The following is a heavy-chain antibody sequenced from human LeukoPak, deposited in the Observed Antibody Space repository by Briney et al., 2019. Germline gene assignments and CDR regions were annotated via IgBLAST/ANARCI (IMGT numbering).Heavy chain of an antibody. V-gene: IGHV3-9*01. CDR2: ISWSGGDI. D-gene: IGHD1-26*01. CDR1: GFTFDDYA. CDR3: AKGGGRKDRPFDY. J-gene: IGHJ4*02. Sequence: GGSLRLSCAASGFTFDDYAMHWVRQVPGKGLEWVAGISWSGGDIAYADSVKGRFTISRDNAKHSLYLQMNSLRAEDTAVYYCAKGGGRKDRPFDYWGRGTLVTVSS.